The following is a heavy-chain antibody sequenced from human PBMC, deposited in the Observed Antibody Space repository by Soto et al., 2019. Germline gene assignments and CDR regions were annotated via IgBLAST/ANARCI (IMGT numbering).Heavy chain of an antibody. D-gene: IGHD2-15*01. Sequence: EEQLLESGGDLVRPGGSLKLSCEGSGFSFEKHAMSWVRQAPGKGLEWVAGLNGNGDHTYYAPSVRGGFTIYRDNSKKPVFRQTTRLRADATGVYFCTRLPTPVAQAALVLATRGQGTRVTVSS. V-gene: IGHV3-23*01. CDR3: TRLPTPVAQAALVLAT. CDR1: GFSFEKHA. J-gene: IGHJ4*02. CDR2: LNGNGDHT.